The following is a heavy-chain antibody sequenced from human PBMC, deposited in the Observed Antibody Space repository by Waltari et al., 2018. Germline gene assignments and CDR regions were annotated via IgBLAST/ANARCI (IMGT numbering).Heavy chain of an antibody. Sequence: EVQLVESGGGLVKPGGSLRLSCAASGFNFFDTWMTWVRQAPGKGLEVVGLIKRSSDGGAAEYAAPVNGRFIISRDDSSSTLYLQMNSLKSEDTAVYYCITDPANAYVRWFDPWGQGTLVTVSS. V-gene: IGHV3-15*01. CDR1: GFNFFDTW. CDR3: ITDPANAYVRWFDP. J-gene: IGHJ5*02. CDR2: IKRSSDGGAA. D-gene: IGHD2-2*01.